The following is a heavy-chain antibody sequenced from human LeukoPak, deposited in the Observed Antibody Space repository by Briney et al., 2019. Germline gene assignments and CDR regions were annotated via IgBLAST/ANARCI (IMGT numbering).Heavy chain of an antibody. CDR1: GDSITNFY. J-gene: IGHJ3*02. CDR3: ARWMGTWNAFDI. CDR2: IYYTGST. D-gene: IGHD1-1*01. Sequence: PSETLSLTCTVSGDSITNFYWNWIRQPPGKGLEWIGYIYYTGSTTFNPSLKSRVTMSVDTFKNQFSLKLSSVTAADTAVYFCARWMGTWNAFDIWGQGTVVTVSS. V-gene: IGHV4-59*01.